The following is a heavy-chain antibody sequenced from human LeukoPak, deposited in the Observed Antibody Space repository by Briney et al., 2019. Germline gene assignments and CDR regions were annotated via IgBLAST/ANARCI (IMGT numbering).Heavy chain of an antibody. CDR1: GVSLSTSGGG. Sequence: ESGPTLVNPTQILTLPRTFSGVSLSTSGGGGVWIRKPSEKALEWPALIYWNDDKRYSASLKSTLTITKDTSKNQVVLTMTNMDPVDTATYYCAHLIYTGAFDIWGQGTMVTVSS. CDR3: AHLIYTGAFDI. J-gene: IGHJ3*02. V-gene: IGHV2-5*01. D-gene: IGHD1-1*01. CDR2: IYWNDDK.